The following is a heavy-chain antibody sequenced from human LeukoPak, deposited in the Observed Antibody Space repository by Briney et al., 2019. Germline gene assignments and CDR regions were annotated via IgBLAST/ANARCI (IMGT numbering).Heavy chain of an antibody. D-gene: IGHD1-7*01. CDR2: INDSGRT. V-gene: IGHV4-34*01. CDR1: GGSFSNYY. J-gene: IGHJ6*03. Sequence: SETLPLTCAVYGGSFSNYYCSWIRQPPGKGLEWIGEINDSGRTNYNPSLMSRVTVSVDTSKNQFSLRLTSVTATDTAVYYCARCWNYGRNYYIDVWGKGATVSVSS. CDR3: ARCWNYGRNYYIDV.